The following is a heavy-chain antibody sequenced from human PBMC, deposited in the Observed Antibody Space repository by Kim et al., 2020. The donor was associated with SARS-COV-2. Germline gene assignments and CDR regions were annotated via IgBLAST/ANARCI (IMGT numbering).Heavy chain of an antibody. CDR3: ARPGVCSSTSCRSPGEDY. Sequence: GESLKISCKGSGYSFTSYWISWVRQMPGKGLEWMGRIDPSDSYTNYSPSFQGHVTISADKSISTAYLQWSSLKASDTAMYYCARPGVCSSTSCRSPGEDYWGQGTLVTVSS. D-gene: IGHD2-2*01. V-gene: IGHV5-10-1*01. CDR1: GYSFTSYW. J-gene: IGHJ4*02. CDR2: IDPSDSYT.